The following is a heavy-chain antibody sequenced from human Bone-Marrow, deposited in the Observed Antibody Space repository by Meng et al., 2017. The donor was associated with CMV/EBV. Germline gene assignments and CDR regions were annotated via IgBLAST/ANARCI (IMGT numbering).Heavy chain of an antibody. CDR2: IIPIFGTA. Sequence: SVKVSCKASGGTFSSYAISWVRQAPGQGLEWMGGIIPIFGTANYAQKFQGRVTITTDESTSTAYMELSRLRSEDTAVYYCARKGGATGTIIDYYGMDVWGQGTTVTVSS. V-gene: IGHV1-69*05. CDR3: ARKGGATGTIIDYYGMDV. CDR1: GGTFSSYA. D-gene: IGHD4-11*01. J-gene: IGHJ6*02.